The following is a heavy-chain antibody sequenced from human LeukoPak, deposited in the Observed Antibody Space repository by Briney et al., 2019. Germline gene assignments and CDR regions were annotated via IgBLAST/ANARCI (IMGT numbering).Heavy chain of an antibody. CDR3: AKDRSDLLGAFDI. CDR1: GFTFSSYA. J-gene: IGHJ3*02. Sequence: GGSLRLSCAASGFTFSSYAMHWVRQAPGKGLEWVAVISYDGSNKYYADSVKGRFTISRDNAKNSLYLQMNSLRAEDTALYYCAKDRSDLLGAFDIWGQGTMVTVSS. V-gene: IGHV3-30-3*01. CDR2: ISYDGSNK. D-gene: IGHD7-27*01.